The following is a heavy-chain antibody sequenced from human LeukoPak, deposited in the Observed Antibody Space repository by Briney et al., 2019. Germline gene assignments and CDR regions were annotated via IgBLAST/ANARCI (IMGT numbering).Heavy chain of an antibody. CDR2: IRYDGSNK. D-gene: IGHD6-19*01. J-gene: IGHJ4*02. V-gene: IGHV3-30*02. Sequence: PGGSLRLSCAASGFTFSSYGMHWVRQAPGKGLEWVAFIRYDGSNKYYADSVKGRLTISRDNSKNTLYLQMNSLRAEDTAVYYCAKARIAVAGTRPFDYWGQGTLVTVSS. CDR3: AKARIAVAGTRPFDY. CDR1: GFTFSSYG.